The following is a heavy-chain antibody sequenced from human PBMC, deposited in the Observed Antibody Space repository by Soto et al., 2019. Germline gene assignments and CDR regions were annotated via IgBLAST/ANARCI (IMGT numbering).Heavy chain of an antibody. CDR3: ARDSRTSGSYTPFDY. Sequence: EVQLVESGGGLVQPGGSLRLSCAASGFTFSSYWMHWVRQAPGKGLVWVSRINSDGSSTIYADSVKGRFTISRDNAKNTLYLQMNSLRAEDTAVYYCARDSRTSGSYTPFDYWGQGTLVTVSS. J-gene: IGHJ4*02. D-gene: IGHD1-26*01. CDR1: GFTFSSYW. V-gene: IGHV3-74*01. CDR2: INSDGSST.